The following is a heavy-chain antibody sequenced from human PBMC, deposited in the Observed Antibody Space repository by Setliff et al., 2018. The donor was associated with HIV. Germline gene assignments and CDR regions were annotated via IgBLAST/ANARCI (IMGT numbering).Heavy chain of an antibody. CDR1: GGTFSSFG. D-gene: IGHD6-19*01. CDR3: SRSDSGWPHYQYHHMDV. J-gene: IGHJ6*04. Sequence: ASVKVSCKASGGTFSSFGINWIRQAPGQGLEWMGGIIPVFGKVEYAQRFQGRVKITADESTSTAYMEMSSLRSDDMAIYYCSRSDSGWPHYQYHHMDVWGKGTTVTVS. V-gene: IGHV1-69*13. CDR2: IIPVFGKV.